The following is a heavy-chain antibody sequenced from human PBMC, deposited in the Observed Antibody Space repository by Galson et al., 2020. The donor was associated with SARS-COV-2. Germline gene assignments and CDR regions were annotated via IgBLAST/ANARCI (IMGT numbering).Heavy chain of an antibody. CDR3: VRLRYYDVLAGYIVDV. J-gene: IGHJ6*02. CDR2: INPKSGGT. CDR1: GYTFTDYY. D-gene: IGHD3-9*01. V-gene: IGHV1-2*02. Sequence: ASVKVSCKASGYTFTDYYIHWVRQAPGQGLEWMGWINPKSGGTNYAQKFEGRVTMTRDTSITTAHMELSRLRADDTAVYYCVRLRYYDVLAGYIVDVWGQGTMVTVSS.